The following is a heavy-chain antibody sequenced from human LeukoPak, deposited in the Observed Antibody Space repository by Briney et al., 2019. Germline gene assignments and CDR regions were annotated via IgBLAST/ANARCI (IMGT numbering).Heavy chain of an antibody. CDR2: INPNSGGT. D-gene: IGHD4-17*01. V-gene: IGHV1-2*02. J-gene: IGHJ4*02. CDR3: ARDLDTVTTRDY. CDR1: GYTFTVYY. Sequence: ASVKVSCKASGYTFTVYYMHWVRQAPGQGLEWMGWINPNSGGTNYAQKFQGRATMTRDTSTSTAYMELSRLRSDDTAVYYCARDLDTVTTRDYWGQGTLVTVSS.